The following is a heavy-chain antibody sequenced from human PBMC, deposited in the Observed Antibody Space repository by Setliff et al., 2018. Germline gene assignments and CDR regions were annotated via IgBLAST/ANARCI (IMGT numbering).Heavy chain of an antibody. Sequence: SETLSLTCTVSGDSINNFYWTWIRQPPGKGLEWIGYIYHSGGTSYNPSLKSRVTISVDTSKNQFSLNLSSVTAADTAVYYCARDRTYYGSGTYTRYFDYWGQGTLVTVSS. CDR1: GDSINNFY. CDR2: IYHSGGT. D-gene: IGHD3-10*01. CDR3: ARDRTYYGSGTYTRYFDY. V-gene: IGHV4-59*01. J-gene: IGHJ4*02.